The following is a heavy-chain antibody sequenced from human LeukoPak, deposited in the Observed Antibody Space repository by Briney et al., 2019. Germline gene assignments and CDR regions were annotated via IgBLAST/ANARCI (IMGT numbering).Heavy chain of an antibody. CDR2: VSGDGVKT. D-gene: IGHD5-12*01. CDR1: GFTFSNYA. J-gene: IGHJ4*02. V-gene: IGHV3-23*01. Sequence: PGGSLRLSCAASGFTFSNYAMSWVRQAPGKGLEWVSGVSGDGVKTYYADSVKGRFTISRDNAKNSLYLQMNSLRAEDTAVYYCAGGYSGYEDYWGQGTLVTVSS. CDR3: AGGYSGYEDY.